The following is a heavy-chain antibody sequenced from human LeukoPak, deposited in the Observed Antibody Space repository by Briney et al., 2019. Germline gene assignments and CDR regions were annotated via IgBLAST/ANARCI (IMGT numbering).Heavy chain of an antibody. CDR3: ARVVRVTALDY. CDR1: GYTFTGYY. J-gene: IGHJ4*02. V-gene: IGHV1-2*06. CDR2: INPNGGGT. D-gene: IGHD2-21*02. Sequence: ASVKVSCKASGYTFTGYYMHWVRQDPGQGLEWMGRINPNGGGTNYAQKFQGRVTMTRDTSISTAYMELSRLRSDDTAMYYCARVVRVTALDYWGQGTLVTVSS.